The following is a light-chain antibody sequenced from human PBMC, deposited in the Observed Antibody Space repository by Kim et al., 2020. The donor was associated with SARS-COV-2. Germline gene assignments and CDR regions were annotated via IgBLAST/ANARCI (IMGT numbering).Light chain of an antibody. CDR3: QAWDSGTAVV. CDR2: QDT. CDR1: KLGDKY. Sequence: SYELTQPPSVSVSPGQTASITCSGDKLGDKYVFWYQQKPGQSPVLVIYQDTKRPSGIPERFSASNSGNTGTLTISGTQATDEADYYCQAWDSGTAVVFGGGTQLTVL. V-gene: IGLV3-1*01. J-gene: IGLJ2*01.